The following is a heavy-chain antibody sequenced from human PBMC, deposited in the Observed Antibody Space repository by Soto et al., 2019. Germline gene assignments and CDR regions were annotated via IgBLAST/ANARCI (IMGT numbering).Heavy chain of an antibody. V-gene: IGHV2-5*02. J-gene: IGHJ4*02. CDR3: ALRRWSNFDY. Sequence: QITLKESGPPLVRPTQTLTLTCTFSGFSLTTSGVGVGWIRQPPGKALEWLAVIYWDDDKRYRPSLKSRLTITKDTSKNQVVLTVTNIDPVDTATYYFALRRWSNFDYWGQGTLVTVSS. D-gene: IGHD2-15*01. CDR1: GFSLTTSGVG. CDR2: IYWDDDK.